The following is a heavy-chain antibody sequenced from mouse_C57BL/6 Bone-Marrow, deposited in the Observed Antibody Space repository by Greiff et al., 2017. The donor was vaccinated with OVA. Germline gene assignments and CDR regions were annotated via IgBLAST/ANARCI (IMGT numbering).Heavy chain of an antibody. Sequence: QVQLQQSGAELARPGASVKLSCKASGYTFTSYGISWVKQRTGQGLEWIGEIYPRSGNTYYNEKFKGKATLTADKSSSTAYMELRSLTSEDSAVYFCARDNGRYYYFAYWGQGTTLTVSS. J-gene: IGHJ2*01. CDR2: IYPRSGNT. CDR1: GYTFTSYG. CDR3: ARDNGRYYYFAY. V-gene: IGHV1-81*01. D-gene: IGHD1-1*01.